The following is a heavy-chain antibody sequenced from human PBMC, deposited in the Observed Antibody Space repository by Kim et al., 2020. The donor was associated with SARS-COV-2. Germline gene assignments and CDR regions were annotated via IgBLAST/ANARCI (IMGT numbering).Heavy chain of an antibody. J-gene: IGHJ4*02. D-gene: IGHD3-16*02. Sequence: PSLKSRVTISVDTSKNQFSLKLSSVTAADTAVYYCARVGLRLGELSFYDYWGQGTLVTVSS. CDR3: ARVGLRLGELSFYDY. V-gene: IGHV4-31*02.